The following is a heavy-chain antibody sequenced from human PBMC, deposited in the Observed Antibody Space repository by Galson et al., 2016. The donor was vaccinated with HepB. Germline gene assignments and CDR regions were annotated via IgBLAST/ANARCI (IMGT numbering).Heavy chain of an antibody. CDR2: VGGGVGAT. CDR3: AKVRFCSSTWCHPYYFVY. V-gene: IGHV3-23*01. J-gene: IGHJ4*02. D-gene: IGHD2-2*01. Sequence: SLRLSCAASGFTFTPSAMSWVRQAPRTGLQWVSGVGGGVGATYYADSVQGRFTISRDNSKNTLYLQMSSLRAEDTAVYYCAKVRFCSSTWCHPYYFVYWGQGTLVTVSS. CDR1: GFTFTPSA.